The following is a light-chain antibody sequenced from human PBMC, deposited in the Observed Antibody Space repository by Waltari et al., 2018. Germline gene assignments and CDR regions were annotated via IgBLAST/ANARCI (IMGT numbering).Light chain of an antibody. V-gene: IGKV3-11*01. J-gene: IGKJ4*01. Sequence: EVVLTQSPATVSLSPGERATLSCRASHSVDIYLAWYQQKPGQAPRLLIYDASNRATGIPARFSCSGSGTDFTLTISSLEPEDFAIYYCQQRKYWPPLTFGGGTKVEIK. CDR1: HSVDIY. CDR3: QQRKYWPPLT. CDR2: DAS.